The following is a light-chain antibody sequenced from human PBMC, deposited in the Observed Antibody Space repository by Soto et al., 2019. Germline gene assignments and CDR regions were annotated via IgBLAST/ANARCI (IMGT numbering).Light chain of an antibody. CDR3: QQYSSYSYS. J-gene: IGKJ2*03. CDR2: KAS. Sequence: DIQMTQSPSTLSASIGDRVTITCRASETIRTWLAWYQQKPGRAPKLLIYKASSLESGVPSRFSGSGSGTEFTITISSLQPDDFATYYCQQYSSYSYSFGQGTKLEIK. CDR1: ETIRTW. V-gene: IGKV1-5*03.